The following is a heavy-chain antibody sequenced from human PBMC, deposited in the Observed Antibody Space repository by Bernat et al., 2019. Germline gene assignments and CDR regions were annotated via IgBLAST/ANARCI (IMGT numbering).Heavy chain of an antibody. D-gene: IGHD3-10*01. Sequence: QVQLVQSGAEVKKPGASVKVSCKASGYTFTSYDINWVRQATGQGLEWMGWINPNSGGTNYAQKFQGRVTMTRDTSISTAYMELSRLRSDDTAVYYCARDHIRMVRGQLGYWGQGTLVTVSS. J-gene: IGHJ4*02. CDR1: GYTFTSYD. CDR2: INPNSGGT. CDR3: ARDHIRMVRGQLGY. V-gene: IGHV1-2*02.